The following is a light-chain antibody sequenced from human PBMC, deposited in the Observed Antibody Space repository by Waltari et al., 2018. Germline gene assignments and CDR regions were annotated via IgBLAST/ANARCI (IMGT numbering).Light chain of an antibody. J-gene: IGKJ1*01. Sequence: EIVLTQSPGTLSLSPGERATLSCRASQSISGALAWYQQTPGQAPRLLIYGASNRATGIPDRFSGSGSGTEFSLTVSRLEPEDFAVYYCQHYVRLPVTFGQGTRVEI. CDR3: QHYVRLPVT. V-gene: IGKV3-20*01. CDR2: GAS. CDR1: QSISGA.